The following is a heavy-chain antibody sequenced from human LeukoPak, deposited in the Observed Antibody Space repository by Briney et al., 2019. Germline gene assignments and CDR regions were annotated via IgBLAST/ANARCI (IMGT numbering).Heavy chain of an antibody. J-gene: IGHJ5*02. Sequence: GGSQRLSCTASGFTFSSFTMNWVRQAPGKGLEWASSISPTSVSTWHADSVKGRFTISRDNAKNSVHLQMTNLRVDDTAVYYCGRDFLGESGAGGPWGQGILVTVSS. CDR2: ISPTSVST. D-gene: IGHD3-10*01. V-gene: IGHV3-21*01. CDR3: GRDFLGESGAGGP. CDR1: GFTFSSFT.